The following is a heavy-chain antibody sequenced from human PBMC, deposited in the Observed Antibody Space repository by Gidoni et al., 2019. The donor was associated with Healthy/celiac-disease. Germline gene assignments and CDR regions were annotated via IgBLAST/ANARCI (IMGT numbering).Heavy chain of an antibody. J-gene: IGHJ5*02. Sequence: QLQLQESGPGLVKPSETLSLTCTVSGGSISSSSYYWGWIRQPPGKGLEWIGSIYYSGSTYYNPSLKSRVTISVDTSKNQFSLKLSSVTAADTAVYYCARHILYGRYKLNWFDPWGQGTLVTVSS. CDR3: ARHILYGRYKLNWFDP. CDR2: IYYSGST. D-gene: IGHD1-26*01. CDR1: GGSISSSSYY. V-gene: IGHV4-39*01.